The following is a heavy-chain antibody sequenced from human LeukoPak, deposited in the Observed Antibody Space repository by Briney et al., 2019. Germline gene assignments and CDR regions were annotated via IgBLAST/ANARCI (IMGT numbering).Heavy chain of an antibody. V-gene: IGHV4-30-4*01. D-gene: IGHD5/OR15-5a*01. CDR1: GDSISSGGYY. CDR3: ARVVPIVSTAYYFDY. J-gene: IGHJ4*02. Sequence: SETLSLTCTVSGDSISSGGYYWSWIRQSPERGLGWIAYIYYSGIAYYNPSLESRVTIPVDTSRNQFSLRLSSVTAADTAVYYCARVVPIVSTAYYFDYWGQGTLVTVSS. CDR2: IYYSGIA.